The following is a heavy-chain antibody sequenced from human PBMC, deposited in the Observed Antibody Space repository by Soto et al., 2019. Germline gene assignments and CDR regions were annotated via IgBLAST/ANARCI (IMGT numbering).Heavy chain of an antibody. CDR1: GISFHEHG. J-gene: IGHJ6*02. CDR2: IIWNRGNA. Sequence: PGGSLRLACAIYGISFHEHGLHWVRQVPGKGLEWVAGIIWNRGNAGYADSVKGRFTISRDNAKNSLYLQMDSLRVEDTALYFCTKDLTPGSADVWGPATTVTVSS. V-gene: IGHV3-9*01. CDR3: TKDLTPGSADV.